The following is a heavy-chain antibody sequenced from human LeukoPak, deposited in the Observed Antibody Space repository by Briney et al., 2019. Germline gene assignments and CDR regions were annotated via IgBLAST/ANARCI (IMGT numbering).Heavy chain of an antibody. CDR3: ARGLRTSKGAFDI. D-gene: IGHD3-10*01. J-gene: IGHJ3*02. CDR1: GGSISSGDYY. Sequence: PSQTLSLTCTVSGGSISSGDYYWSWIRQPPGKGLEWIGYIYYSGSTYYNPSLKSRVTISVHTSKNQFSLKLSSVTAADTAAYYCARGLRTSKGAFDIWGQGTMVTVSS. V-gene: IGHV4-30-4*01. CDR2: IYYSGST.